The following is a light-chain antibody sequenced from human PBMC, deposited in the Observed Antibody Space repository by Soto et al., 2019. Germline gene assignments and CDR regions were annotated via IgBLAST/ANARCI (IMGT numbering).Light chain of an antibody. V-gene: IGLV2-8*01. CDR3: GSWDSSLSAYV. J-gene: IGLJ1*01. CDR1: SSDVGGYNH. Sequence: QSFLTQPPSASGSPGQSVTISCTGTSSDVGGYNHVSWYQQHPGKAPKLMIYDDNKRPSGIPDRFSGSKSGTSATLGITGFQTGDEADYYCGSWDSSLSAYVFGTGTKVTVL. CDR2: DDN.